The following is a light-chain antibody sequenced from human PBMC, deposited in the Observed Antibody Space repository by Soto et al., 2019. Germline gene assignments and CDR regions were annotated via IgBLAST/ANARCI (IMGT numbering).Light chain of an antibody. J-gene: IGKJ1*01. V-gene: IGKV3-20*01. CDR1: QSVSSSY. CDR3: QQYGSSWK. CDR2: GAS. Sequence: EIVLTQSPGTLSLSPGERATLSCRASQSVSSSYLAWYQQKPGQAPRLLIYGASSGATGIPDRFSGSGSGTEFTLTISRLEPEDFAVYYCQQYGSSWKFCQGTKVDI.